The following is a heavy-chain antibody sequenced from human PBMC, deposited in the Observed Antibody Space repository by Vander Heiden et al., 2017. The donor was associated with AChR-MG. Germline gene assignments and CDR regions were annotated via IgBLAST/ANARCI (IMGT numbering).Heavy chain of an antibody. D-gene: IGHD6-19*01. CDR2: SIPISGRT. CDR3: ARWAGYASGWYWGPFDY. V-gene: IGHV1-69*06. J-gene: IGHJ4*02. CDR1: GDPFTSHA. Sequence: QVQLVQSGAEVKKPGSSVQVSCKASGDPFTSHAISWVRHVPGQGLEWMGGSIPISGRTNYAQKFQGRVTITADKSSSTAYMELSSLRSDDTAVYYWARWAGYASGWYWGPFDYWGQGTLVTVSS.